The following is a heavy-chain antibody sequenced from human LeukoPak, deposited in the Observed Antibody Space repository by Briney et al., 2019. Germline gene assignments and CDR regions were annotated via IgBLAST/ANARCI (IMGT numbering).Heavy chain of an antibody. J-gene: IGHJ4*02. V-gene: IGHV1-2*02. CDR2: SDPKTGAT. Sequence: ASVKVSCTASGYTFTFFYIHWLRQVPGQAFEWVGWSDPKTGATKYEHFQGRVTMTSDTSTRTAYMELSGLRSDDTAIYYCARANAYDNNGYSPEFRYWGQGTLVTVSS. D-gene: IGHD3-22*01. CDR3: ARANAYDNNGYSPEFRY. CDR1: GYTFTFFY.